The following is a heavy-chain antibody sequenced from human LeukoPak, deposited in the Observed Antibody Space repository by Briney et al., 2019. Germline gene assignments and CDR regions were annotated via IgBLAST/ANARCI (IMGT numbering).Heavy chain of an antibody. Sequence: GGSLRLSCAASGFTFSSYAMHWVRQAPGKGLEWVAVISYDGSNKYYADSVKGRFTISRDNSKNTLYLQMNSLRAEDTAVYYCARGKSGVPTNYYMDVWGKGTTVTVSS. D-gene: IGHD3-10*01. CDR3: ARGKSGVPTNYYMDV. CDR1: GFTFSSYA. CDR2: ISYDGSNK. J-gene: IGHJ6*03. V-gene: IGHV3-30*04.